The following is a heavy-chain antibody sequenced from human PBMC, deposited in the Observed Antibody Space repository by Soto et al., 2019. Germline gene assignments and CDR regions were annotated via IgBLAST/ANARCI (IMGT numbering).Heavy chain of an antibody. CDR3: AREDGSSNWHLDL. V-gene: IGHV1-3*01. D-gene: IGHD5-12*01. CDR2: INAGTGNT. J-gene: IGHJ2*01. CDR1: GYTFANYA. Sequence: GASVKVSCKASGYTFANYAMHWVRQAPGQRLEWMGWINAGTGNTKYSQKFQGRVTVTRDTSATTAYMELSSLRSEDTAVYYCAREDGSSNWHLDLWGRGTMVTVYS.